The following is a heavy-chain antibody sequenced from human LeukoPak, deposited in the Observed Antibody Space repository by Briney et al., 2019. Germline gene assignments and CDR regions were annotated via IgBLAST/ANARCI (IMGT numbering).Heavy chain of an antibody. CDR3: ANPPTVTSLHY. D-gene: IGHD4-11*01. V-gene: IGHV3-48*03. J-gene: IGHJ4*02. CDR1: GFTFSSYE. CDR2: ISSSGSTI. Sequence: GGSLRLSCAASGFTFSSYEMNWVRQAPGKGLEWVSYISSSGSTIYYADSVKGRFTISRDNSKNTLYLQMNSLRAEDTAIYYCANPPTVTSLHYWGQGTLVTVSS.